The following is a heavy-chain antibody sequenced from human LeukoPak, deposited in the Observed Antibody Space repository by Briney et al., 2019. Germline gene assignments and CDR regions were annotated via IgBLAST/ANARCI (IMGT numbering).Heavy chain of an antibody. J-gene: IGHJ3*02. V-gene: IGHV3-30*19. CDR1: GFTFSSCG. D-gene: IGHD5-18*01. CDR2: IWYDGSNK. CDR3: GRDTVGYGGAFDI. Sequence: GGSLRLSCTASGFTFSSCGMHWVRQAPGKGLEWVAVIWYDGSNKYYADSVKGRSTISRDNSKNTLYLQVNSLRPEDTAVYYCGRDTVGYGGAFDIWGQGTMVTVSS.